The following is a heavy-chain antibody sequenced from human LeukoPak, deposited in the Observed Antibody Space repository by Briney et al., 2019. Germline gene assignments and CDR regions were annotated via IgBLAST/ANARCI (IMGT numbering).Heavy chain of an antibody. D-gene: IGHD4-17*01. CDR1: GGSISSGDYY. CDR2: IYYSGST. Sequence: SQTLSLTCTVSGGSISSGDYYWSWIRQPPGKGLEWIGYIYYSGSTYYNPSLKSRVTISVDTSKNHFSLKLSSVNAADTAVYYCARDLGAATVTTDYYYYMDVWGKGTTVTVSS. CDR3: ARDLGAATVTTDYYYYMDV. J-gene: IGHJ6*03. V-gene: IGHV4-30-4*08.